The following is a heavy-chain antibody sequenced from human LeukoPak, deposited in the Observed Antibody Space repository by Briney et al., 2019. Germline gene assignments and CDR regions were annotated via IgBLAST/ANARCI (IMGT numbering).Heavy chain of an antibody. CDR2: ISSSSSYM. CDR1: GFTFNNYS. Sequence: PGGSLRLSCAASGFTFNNYSMNWVRRAPGKGLEWVASISSSSSYMYYADSVKGRFTISGDNAKNSLFLHMNSLGAEDAAVYYCARENWANDYWGQGTLVTVSS. D-gene: IGHD7-27*01. CDR3: ARENWANDY. V-gene: IGHV3-21*01. J-gene: IGHJ4*02.